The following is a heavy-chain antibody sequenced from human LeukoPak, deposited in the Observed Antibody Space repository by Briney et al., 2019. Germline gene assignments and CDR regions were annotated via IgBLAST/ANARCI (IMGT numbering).Heavy chain of an antibody. V-gene: IGHV3-49*04. CDR2: IKSNAHGGTP. CDR1: GFTFGDYA. CDR3: TRDSRHLDRAFDI. J-gene: IGHJ3*02. D-gene: IGHD1-1*01. Sequence: PGGSLRLSCTASGFTFGDYAMSWVRQAPGKGLEWVGLIKSNAHGGTPEYAASVKGRFTISRDDSKSSVCLQMNSLKTEDTAVYYCTRDSRHLDRAFDIWGQGTMVTVSS.